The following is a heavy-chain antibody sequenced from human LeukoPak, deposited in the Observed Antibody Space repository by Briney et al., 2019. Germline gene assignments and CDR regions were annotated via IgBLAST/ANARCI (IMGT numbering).Heavy chain of an antibody. CDR2: IYPGDSDT. V-gene: IGHV5-51*01. D-gene: IGHD6-6*01. J-gene: IGHJ6*03. CDR3: ARLTSSSSVYYYYMDV. CDR1: GYSFTSYW. Sequence: ESLKISCKGSGYSFTSYWIGWVRQMPGKGLEWMGIIYPGDSDTRCSPSFQGQVTISADKSISTAYLQLSSVKASDTAMYYCARLTSSSSVYYYYMDVWGKGTTVTVSS.